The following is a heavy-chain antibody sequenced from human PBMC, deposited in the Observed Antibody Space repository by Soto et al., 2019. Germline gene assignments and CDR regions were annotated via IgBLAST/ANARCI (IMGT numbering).Heavy chain of an antibody. CDR1: GFTFSNYA. CDR3: AKIGLGRCSGAGCRELYFES. D-gene: IGHD2-15*01. CDR2: ISGTGANA. V-gene: IGHV3-23*01. Sequence: WGSLRLSCAASGFTFSNYAMSWVRQAPGEGLEWVSVISGTGANAYYADSVKGRFAISRDNSKNTLNLQMNSLRAEDTGVYFCAKIGLGRCSGAGCRELYFESWGQGTLVTVSS. J-gene: IGHJ4*02.